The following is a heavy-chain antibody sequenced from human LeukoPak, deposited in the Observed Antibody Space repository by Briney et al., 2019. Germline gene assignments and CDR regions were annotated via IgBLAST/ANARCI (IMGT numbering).Heavy chain of an antibody. CDR2: IRSNGGGT. CDR1: GFTFSDYF. J-gene: IGHJ4*02. D-gene: IGHD1-26*01. CDR3: VRLGGNDSDY. Sequence: GGSLRLSCSASGFTFSDYFMHWVRQAPGKGLEYVSAIRSNGGGTNYADSVKGRFTISRDNSKNTLYLQMSSLRVEDTAVYYCVRLGGNDSDYWGQGTLVTVSS. V-gene: IGHV3-64D*06.